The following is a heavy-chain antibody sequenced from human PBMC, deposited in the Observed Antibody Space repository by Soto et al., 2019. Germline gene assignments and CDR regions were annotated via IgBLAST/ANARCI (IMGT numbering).Heavy chain of an antibody. J-gene: IGHJ5*02. D-gene: IGHD6-19*01. CDR1: GYTFTSYF. V-gene: IGHV1-46*01. CDR2: INPSGGGT. Sequence: ASVKVSCKASGYTFTSYFMHWVRQAPGQGLEWMGIINPSGGGTTYAQKFQGRVTMTRDTSTSTVYMELSSLRSEDTAVYYCAREAYSSSGFDPWGQGTLVTVSS. CDR3: AREAYSSSGFDP.